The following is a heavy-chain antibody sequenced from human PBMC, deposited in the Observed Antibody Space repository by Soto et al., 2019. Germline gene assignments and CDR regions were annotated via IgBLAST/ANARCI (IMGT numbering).Heavy chain of an antibody. J-gene: IGHJ4*02. D-gene: IGHD5-18*01. CDR3: ARHTSDRYGSDY. Sequence: XESLKLSCQCSVNRFISYLSGLVLQMPGKGLELMGIIYPYDSETRYSPSFQGQVTISADKSINTAYLQWSSLKASDTAMYYCARHTSDRYGSDYWGQGTLVTVSS. CDR2: IYPYDSET. CDR1: VNRFISYL. V-gene: IGHV5-51*01.